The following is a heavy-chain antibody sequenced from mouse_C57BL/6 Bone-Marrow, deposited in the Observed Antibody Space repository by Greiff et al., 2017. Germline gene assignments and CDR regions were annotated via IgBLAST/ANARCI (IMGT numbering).Heavy chain of an antibody. V-gene: IGHV1-9*01. CDR3: ERWGNDVHYFEY. J-gene: IGHJ2*01. CDR2: ILPGSGST. D-gene: IGHD2-2*01. Sequence: QVQLQQSGAELMKPGASVKLSCKATGYTFTGSWIEWVKQRPGHGLEWIGEILPGSGSTNYNEKFKGKATFTADTSSNTAYMQLTSLTTADSDIYNCERWGNDVHYFEYWGQGTTLTVSS. CDR1: GYTFTGSW.